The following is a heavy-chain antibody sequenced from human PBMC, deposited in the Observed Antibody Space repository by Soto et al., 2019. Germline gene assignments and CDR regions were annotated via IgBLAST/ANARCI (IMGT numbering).Heavy chain of an antibody. D-gene: IGHD6-19*01. CDR2: ISGSGGST. V-gene: IGHV3-23*01. CDR1: GFTFSSYA. J-gene: IGHJ4*02. CDR3: AKDPSSFHGIAVAGAYYFDY. Sequence: GGSLRLSCAASGFTFSSYAMSWVRQAPGKGLEWVSAISGSGGSTYYADSVKGRFTISIDNSKNTLYLQMNSLRAEDTAVYYCAKDPSSFHGIAVAGAYYFDYWGQGTLVTVSS.